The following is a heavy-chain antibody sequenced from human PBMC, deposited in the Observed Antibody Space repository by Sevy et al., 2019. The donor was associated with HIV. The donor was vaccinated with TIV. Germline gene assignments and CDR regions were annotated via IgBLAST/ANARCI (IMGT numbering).Heavy chain of an antibody. CDR1: GFTFSSYW. Sequence: GGSLRLSCAASGFTFSSYWMSWVRQAPGKGLEWVANIKQDGSEKYYVDSVKGRFTISRDNAKHSLYLQMNSLRAEDTAVYYCVREGLGGFSYSLDCWGQRTLVTVSS. J-gene: IGHJ4*02. V-gene: IGHV3-7*01. D-gene: IGHD5-18*01. CDR2: IKQDGSEK. CDR3: VREGLGGFSYSLDC.